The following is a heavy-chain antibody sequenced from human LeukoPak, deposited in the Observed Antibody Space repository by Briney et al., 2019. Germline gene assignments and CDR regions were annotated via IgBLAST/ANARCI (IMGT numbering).Heavy chain of an antibody. CDR1: GYSFTSYW. J-gene: IGHJ6*02. Sequence: GESLKISCKGSGYSFTSYWIGWVRQMPGKGLEWMGIIYPGDSDTRYSPSFQGQVTISADKSISTAYLQWSSLKASDTAMYYCAVAYGSVGTCSHYGMEFGGQGTTVTVSS. D-gene: IGHD2-15*01. CDR2: IYPGDSDT. V-gene: IGHV5-51*01. CDR3: AVAYGSVGTCSHYGMEF.